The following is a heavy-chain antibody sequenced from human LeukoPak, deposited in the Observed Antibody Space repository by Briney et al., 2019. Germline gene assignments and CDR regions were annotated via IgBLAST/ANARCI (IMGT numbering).Heavy chain of an antibody. CDR2: ISWNSGSI. V-gene: IGHV3-9*01. J-gene: IGHJ4*02. Sequence: GGSLRLSCAASGFTFDDYAMHWVRQAPGKGLEWVSGISWNSGSIGYADSVKGRFTISRDNAKNSLYLQMNSLRAEDTALYYCAKGSTYYDILTGYSPFDYWGQGTLVTVSS. D-gene: IGHD3-9*01. CDR3: AKGSTYYDILTGYSPFDY. CDR1: GFTFDDYA.